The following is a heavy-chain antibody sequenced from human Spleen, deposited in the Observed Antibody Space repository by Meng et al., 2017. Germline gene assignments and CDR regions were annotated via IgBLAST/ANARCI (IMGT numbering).Heavy chain of an antibody. Sequence: QVQLGQSGAEAKKPGASVKVSCKTSGYTFTAYYIHWVRQAPGQGLEWMGWVNPTSGGTNFAQKFQGRVTMTRDTSITTAYMELTRLRSDDTAVYYCARDPSANYFDYWGQGTLVTVSS. V-gene: IGHV1-2*02. CDR1: GYTFTAYY. CDR3: ARDPSANYFDY. CDR2: VNPTSGGT. J-gene: IGHJ4*02.